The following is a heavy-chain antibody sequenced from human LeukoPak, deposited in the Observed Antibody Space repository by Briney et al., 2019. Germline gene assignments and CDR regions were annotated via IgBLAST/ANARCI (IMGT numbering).Heavy chain of an antibody. Sequence: GGSLRLSCAASGFTVSSNYMSWVRQAPGKGLEWVSVIYSGGSTYYADSVKGRFTISSDNSKNTLYLQMNSLRAEDTAVYYCASANFWSGYSFDYWGQGTLVTVSS. CDR1: GFTVSSNY. CDR3: ASANFWSGYSFDY. D-gene: IGHD3-3*01. J-gene: IGHJ4*02. V-gene: IGHV3-53*01. CDR2: IYSGGST.